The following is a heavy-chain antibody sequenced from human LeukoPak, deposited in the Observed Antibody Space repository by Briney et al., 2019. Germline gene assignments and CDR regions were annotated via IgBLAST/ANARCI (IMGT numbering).Heavy chain of an antibody. Sequence: SETLSLTCTVSGGSISSGGHYWSWIRQPPGKGLEWIGYIYHSGSTYYNPSLKSRVTISVDRSKNQFSLKLSSVTAADTAVYYCASSPLFDPWGQGTLVTVSS. CDR3: ASSPLFDP. CDR2: IYHSGST. V-gene: IGHV4-30-2*01. CDR1: GGSISSGGHY. J-gene: IGHJ5*02.